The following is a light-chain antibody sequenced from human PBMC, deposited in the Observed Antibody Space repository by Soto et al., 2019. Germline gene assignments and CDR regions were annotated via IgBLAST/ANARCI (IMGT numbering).Light chain of an antibody. J-gene: IGKJ1*01. Sequence: DFVMTQSPDSLAVSLGERATINCKSSQSVLYSSNNENYLAWYQQKPGQPPKLLIYWASTRESGVPDRLSGSGSGTDFTLTISSLQAEDVAVYYCQQYYSSPRTFGQGTKVEIK. V-gene: IGKV4-1*01. CDR2: WAS. CDR3: QQYYSSPRT. CDR1: QSVLYSSNNENY.